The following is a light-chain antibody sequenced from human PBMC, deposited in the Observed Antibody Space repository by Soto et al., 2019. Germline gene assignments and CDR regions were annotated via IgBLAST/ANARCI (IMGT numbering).Light chain of an antibody. CDR3: QLRNSHSRT. V-gene: IGKV1-5*01. CDR2: DAS. J-gene: IGKJ3*01. CDR1: QIISSW. Sequence: TLNTYVGDRVTITCRASQIISSWLAWYQQKPGKAPKLLIYDASSLETGVPSRFSGSGSETEFTLTITSLQPEDSATYYCQLRNSHSRTFGLGIKVYLK.